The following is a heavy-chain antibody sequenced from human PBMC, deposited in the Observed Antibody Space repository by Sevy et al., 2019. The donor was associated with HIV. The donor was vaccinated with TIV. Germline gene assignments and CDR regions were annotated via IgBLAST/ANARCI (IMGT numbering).Heavy chain of an antibody. CDR2: ISSDGNHK. Sequence: GGSLRLSCAASGFSFSSYALHWVRQAPGKGLEWVAVISSDGNHKYYADSVEGRFTVSNDSSRGTLYLQMDSLRPEDTAVYYCARSSLLVSGSYGMDVWGQGTTVTVSS. CDR1: GFSFSSYA. CDR3: ARSSLLVSGSYGMDV. J-gene: IGHJ6*02. V-gene: IGHV3-30*04. D-gene: IGHD3-10*01.